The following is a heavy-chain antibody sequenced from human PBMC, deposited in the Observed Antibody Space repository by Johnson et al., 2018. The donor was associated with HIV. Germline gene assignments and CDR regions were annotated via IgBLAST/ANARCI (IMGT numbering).Heavy chain of an antibody. V-gene: IGHV3-30-3*01. Sequence: QVQLVESGGGVVQPGRSLRLSCAASGFTFSSYAMHWVRQAPAKGLEWVAVISYDGSNKFYADSLKGRFSISRDNSNNTLYLQMNSLRVEDTAVYYCARSKDCSGGSCPDAFDIWGQGTMVIVSS. J-gene: IGHJ3*02. CDR2: ISYDGSNK. CDR3: ARSKDCSGGSCPDAFDI. D-gene: IGHD2-15*01. CDR1: GFTFSSYA.